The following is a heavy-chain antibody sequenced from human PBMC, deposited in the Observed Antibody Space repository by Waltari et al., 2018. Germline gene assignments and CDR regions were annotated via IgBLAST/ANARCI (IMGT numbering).Heavy chain of an antibody. V-gene: IGHV3-7*03. D-gene: IGHD6-19*01. Sequence: EVQLVESGGGLVQPGGSLRLSCAASGFTFSSYWMSWVRQAPGKGLEWVANIKQDGSEKYYVDSGKGRFTISRDNAKNSLYLQMNSLRAEDTAVYYCARGRSSGWYPYWGQGTLVTVSS. CDR2: IKQDGSEK. J-gene: IGHJ4*02. CDR1: GFTFSSYW. CDR3: ARGRSSGWYPY.